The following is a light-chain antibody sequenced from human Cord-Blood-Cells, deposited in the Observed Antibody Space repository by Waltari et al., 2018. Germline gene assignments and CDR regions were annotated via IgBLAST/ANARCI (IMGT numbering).Light chain of an antibody. CDR1: SSDVGGYNL. J-gene: IGLJ1*01. CDR2: EVS. Sequence: QSALTQPASVSGSPGQSITISCTGTSSDVGGYNLVSWYQQHPGKAPQLMIYEVSKRPSRVSNRFSGFKSGNTASLTSAGLQSEDEADYYCCSYAGSSTFVFGTGTKVTVL. V-gene: IGLV2-23*02. CDR3: CSYAGSSTFV.